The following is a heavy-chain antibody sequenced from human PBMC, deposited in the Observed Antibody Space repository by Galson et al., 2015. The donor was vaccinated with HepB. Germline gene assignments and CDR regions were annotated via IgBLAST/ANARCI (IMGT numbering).Heavy chain of an antibody. J-gene: IGHJ4*02. D-gene: IGHD2-21*01. Sequence: SLRLSCAASGFTFSSYSMNWVRQAPGKGLEWVSYISSSSSTIYYADSVKGRFTISRDNAKNSLYLQMNSLRAEDTAVYYCARDAPSGDDYWGQGTLVTVSS. CDR3: ARDAPSGDDY. V-gene: IGHV3-48*01. CDR2: ISSSSSTI. CDR1: GFTFSSYS.